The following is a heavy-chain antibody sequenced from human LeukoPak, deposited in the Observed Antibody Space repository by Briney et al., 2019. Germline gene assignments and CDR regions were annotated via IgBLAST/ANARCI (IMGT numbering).Heavy chain of an antibody. D-gene: IGHD2-21*01. CDR1: GFTFSSYA. CDR3: AKKVWPGSFDY. V-gene: IGHV3-23*01. Sequence: GGSQRLSCAASGFTFSSYAMSWVRQAPGKGLGWVSAISGSGGSTYYADSVKGRFTISRDNSKNTLYLQMNSLRAEDTAVYYCAKKVWPGSFDYWGQGTLVTVSS. J-gene: IGHJ4*02. CDR2: ISGSGGST.